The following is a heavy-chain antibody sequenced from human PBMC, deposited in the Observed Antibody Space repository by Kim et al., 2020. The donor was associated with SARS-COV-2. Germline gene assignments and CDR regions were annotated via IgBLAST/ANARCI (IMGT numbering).Heavy chain of an antibody. Sequence: DSVKGRFTSSRDNSKNTLYLQMNSLRAEDTAVYYCAKEWFSGSPVHYFDYWGQGTLVTVSS. CDR3: AKEWFSGSPVHYFDY. J-gene: IGHJ4*02. D-gene: IGHD3-10*01. V-gene: IGHV3-23*01.